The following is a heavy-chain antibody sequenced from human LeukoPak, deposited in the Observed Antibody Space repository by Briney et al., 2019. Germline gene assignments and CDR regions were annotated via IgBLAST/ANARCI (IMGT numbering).Heavy chain of an antibody. V-gene: IGHV3-21*01. CDR3: ARGGLLEWLFSFDY. CDR1: GFTFRSSS. CDR2: ISSSGSYK. Sequence: PGGSLRLSCTTSGFTFRSSSFNWVRQVPGKGLEWVASISSSGSYKYYADSVDGRFTISRDNAKNSLYLQMNSLRAEDTAVYYCARGGLLEWLFSFDYWGQGTLVTVSS. J-gene: IGHJ4*02. D-gene: IGHD3-3*01.